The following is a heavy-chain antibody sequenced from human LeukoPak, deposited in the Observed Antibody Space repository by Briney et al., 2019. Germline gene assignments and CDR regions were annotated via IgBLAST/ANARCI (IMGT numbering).Heavy chain of an antibody. Sequence: PGGSLRLSCAASGFTFSSYEMNWVRQAPGKGLEWVSSISSSSSYIYYADSVKGRFTISRDNAKNSLYLQMNSLRAEDTAVYYCARVGSLWFGELSAEDYFDYWGQGTLVTVSS. D-gene: IGHD3-10*01. V-gene: IGHV3-21*01. CDR1: GFTFSSYE. CDR2: ISSSSSYI. CDR3: ARVGSLWFGELSAEDYFDY. J-gene: IGHJ4*02.